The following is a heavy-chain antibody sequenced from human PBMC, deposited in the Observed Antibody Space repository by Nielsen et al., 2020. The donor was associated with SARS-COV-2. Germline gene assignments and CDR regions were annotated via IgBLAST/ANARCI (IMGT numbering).Heavy chain of an antibody. Sequence: GGFLRLSCAASGFTFSSYAMHWVRQAPGKGLEYVSAISSNGGSTYYANSVKGRFTISRDNSKNTLYLQMGSLRAEDMAVYYCARDGSGFDYWGQGTLVTVSS. J-gene: IGHJ4*02. V-gene: IGHV3-64*01. D-gene: IGHD1-1*01. CDR3: ARDGSGFDY. CDR2: ISSNGGST. CDR1: GFTFSSYA.